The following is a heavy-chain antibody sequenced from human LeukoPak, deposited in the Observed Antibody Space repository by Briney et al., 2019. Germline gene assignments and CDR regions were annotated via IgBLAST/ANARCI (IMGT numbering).Heavy chain of an antibody. CDR1: GGSISSYY. V-gene: IGHV4-59*08. Sequence: SETLSLTCTVSGGSISSYYWSWIRQPPGKGLEWIGYIYYSGSTNYNPSLKSRVTISADTSKNQFSLKLSSVTAADTAVYYCASTFSSWYYYYMDVWGKGTTVTVSS. CDR2: IYYSGST. CDR3: ASTFSSWYYYYMDV. J-gene: IGHJ6*03.